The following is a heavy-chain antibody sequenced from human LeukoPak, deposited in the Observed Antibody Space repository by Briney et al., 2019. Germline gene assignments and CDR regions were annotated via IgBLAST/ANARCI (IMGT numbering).Heavy chain of an antibody. Sequence: XVKVSCKASGGTFSSYAISWVRQAPGQGLEWMGGIITIFGKANYAQKFQGRVTITTDESTSIAYMELSSLRSEDTAVYYCARETYYYDSSGYYEGSFDYWGQGTLVTVSS. V-gene: IGHV1-69*05. J-gene: IGHJ4*02. CDR3: ARETYYYDSSGYYEGSFDY. D-gene: IGHD3-22*01. CDR1: GGTFSSYA. CDR2: IITIFGKA.